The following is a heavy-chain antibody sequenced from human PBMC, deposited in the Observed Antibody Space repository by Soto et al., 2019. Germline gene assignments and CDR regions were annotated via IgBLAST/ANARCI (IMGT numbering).Heavy chain of an antibody. V-gene: IGHV4-30-4*01. J-gene: IGHJ4*02. CDR2: IFYSGST. D-gene: IGHD2-21*02. CDR3: ARNRVTQSDY. Sequence: QVQLQESGPELVKPSQTLSLTCTVSGGSSSSGDYYWRWIRQPPGKGLEWIGYIFYSGSTYYNPSLKRRVTISVDTSKNQFSLKLSSVTAADTAVYYCARNRVTQSDYWGQGTLVTVSS. CDR1: GGSSSSGDYY.